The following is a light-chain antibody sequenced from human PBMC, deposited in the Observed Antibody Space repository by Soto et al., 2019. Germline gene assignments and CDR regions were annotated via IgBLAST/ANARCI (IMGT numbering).Light chain of an antibody. Sequence: QSALTQPASVSGSPGQSITISCTGTSRDVGHYNYVPWYQQHPGKAPKLMIYEVDNRPSGVSIRFSGSKSGNTASLTISGLQAEDEAEYYCSSYADGSTYVFGTGTKLTVL. CDR1: SRDVGHYNY. J-gene: IGLJ1*01. V-gene: IGLV2-14*01. CDR3: SSYADGSTYV. CDR2: EVD.